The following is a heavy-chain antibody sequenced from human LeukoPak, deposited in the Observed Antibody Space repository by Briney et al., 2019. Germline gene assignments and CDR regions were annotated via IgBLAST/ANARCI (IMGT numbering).Heavy chain of an antibody. CDR2: INHSGST. J-gene: IGHJ2*01. D-gene: IGHD2-15*01. CDR3: ARRWPYCSGGSCYWYFDL. CDR1: GGSFSGYY. Sequence: SETLSLTCAVYGGSFSGYYWSWIRQPPGKGLEWIGEINHSGSTNSNPSLKSRVTISLDTSANQFSLKLSSVAAADTAVYYCARRWPYCSGGSCYWYFDLWGRGTLVTVSS. V-gene: IGHV4-34*01.